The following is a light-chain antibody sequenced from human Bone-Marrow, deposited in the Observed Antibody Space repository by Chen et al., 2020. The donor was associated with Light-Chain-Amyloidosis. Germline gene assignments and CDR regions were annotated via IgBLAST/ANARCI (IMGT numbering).Light chain of an antibody. CDR3: QVWDRSSDRPV. CDR2: DDS. J-gene: IGLJ3*02. V-gene: IGLV3-21*02. CDR1: NIGSTS. Sequence: SYVLTQPSSVSVAPGQTATIACGGNNIGSTSVHWYQQTPGQAPLLVVYDDSDRPSGIPERLSGSNSGNTATLPISRVEAGDEADYYCQVWDRSSDRPVFGRGTKLTVL.